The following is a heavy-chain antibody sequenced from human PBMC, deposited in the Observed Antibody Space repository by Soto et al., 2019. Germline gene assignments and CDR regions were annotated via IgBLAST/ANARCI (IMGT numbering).Heavy chain of an antibody. D-gene: IGHD1-26*01. V-gene: IGHV3-66*01. CDR1: GFTVSSNY. J-gene: IGHJ6*02. CDR3: ARDFVVGGPTINYYYGMDV. CDR2: IYSAGNT. Sequence: QPGGSLRLSCAASGFTVSSNYMSWVRQAPGKGLEWISIIYSAGNTYYANSVKGRFTISRDNSKNTLYLQMNSLGAEDTAVYYCARDFVVGGPTINYYYGMDVWGQGTTVTVSS.